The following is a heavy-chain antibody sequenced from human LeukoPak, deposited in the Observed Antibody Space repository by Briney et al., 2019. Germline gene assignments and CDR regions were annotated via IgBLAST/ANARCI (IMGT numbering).Heavy chain of an antibody. V-gene: IGHV3-23*01. CDR3: AKDKPHDSSSTIHAFDI. J-gene: IGHJ3*02. CDR2: ISGSAFGT. D-gene: IGHD3-22*01. CDR1: GFTFSSYA. Sequence: GGSLRLSCAASGFTFSSYAMSWVRQTPGKGLEWVSAISGSAFGTCYADSVKGRFTISRDNSKNTLYLQMNSLRAEDTAVYYCAKDKPHDSSSTIHAFDIWGQGTMVTVSS.